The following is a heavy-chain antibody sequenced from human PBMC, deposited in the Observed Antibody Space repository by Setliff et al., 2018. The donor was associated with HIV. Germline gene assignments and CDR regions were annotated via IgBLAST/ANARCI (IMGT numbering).Heavy chain of an antibody. CDR3: ATGGMAAAGPGGGHGLDV. V-gene: IGHV3-23*01. D-gene: IGHD6-13*01. J-gene: IGHJ6*02. CDR2: ISGSGGST. Sequence: ETLSLTCTVSGYSISSRYYWGWIRQPPGKGLEWVSAISGSGGSTYYADSVKGRFTISRDSSKNTLSLQMSSLRAEDTALYYCATGGMAAAGPGGGHGLDVWGQGTTVTVSS. CDR1: GYSISSRYY.